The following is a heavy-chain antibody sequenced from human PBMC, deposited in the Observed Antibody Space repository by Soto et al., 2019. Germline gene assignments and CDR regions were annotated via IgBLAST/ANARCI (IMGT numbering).Heavy chain of an antibody. Sequence: APVKVACKASGYTFTSYYMHWVRLALGQGLEWMGIINPSGGSTSYAQKFQGRVTMTRDTSTSTVYMELSSLRSEDTAVYYCAIALGGRVNRENDYWGQGTQVTVSS. J-gene: IGHJ4*02. CDR3: AIALGGRVNRENDY. V-gene: IGHV1-46*03. D-gene: IGHD3-16*02. CDR1: GYTFTSYY. CDR2: INPSGGST.